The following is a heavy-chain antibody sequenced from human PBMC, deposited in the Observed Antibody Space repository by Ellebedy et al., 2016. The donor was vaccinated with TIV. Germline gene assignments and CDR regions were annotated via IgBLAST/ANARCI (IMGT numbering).Heavy chain of an antibody. Sequence: GESLKISCAASGFTFSRYGLIWVRQTPGKGLEWVSFISASGLSTYYADSVKGRFTISRDNSKNTLSLQMNNLRAEDTAVYYCAKDQSHVIALGGYFDYWGQGTLVSVSS. CDR2: ISASGLST. CDR1: GFTFSRYG. CDR3: AKDQSHVIALGGYFDY. V-gene: IGHV3-23*01. J-gene: IGHJ4*02. D-gene: IGHD3-22*01.